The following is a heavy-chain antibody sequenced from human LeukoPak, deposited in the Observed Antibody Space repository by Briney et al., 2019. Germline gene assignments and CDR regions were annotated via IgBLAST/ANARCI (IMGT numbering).Heavy chain of an antibody. Sequence: GGSLRLSCAASGFTFSNYWMSWVRQAPGKGLEWVANIKQDGSEKYYVDSVKGRFTTSRDNAKNSLYLQMNSLRAEDTAVYYCARYYDSSGYPPESVDYWGQGTLVTVSS. CDR1: GFTFSNYW. D-gene: IGHD3-22*01. CDR2: IKQDGSEK. V-gene: IGHV3-7*01. J-gene: IGHJ4*02. CDR3: ARYYDSSGYPPESVDY.